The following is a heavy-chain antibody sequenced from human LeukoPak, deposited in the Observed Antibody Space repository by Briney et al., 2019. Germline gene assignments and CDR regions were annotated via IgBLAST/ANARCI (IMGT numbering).Heavy chain of an antibody. CDR3: TTDSVNYFGSGSYSWWDF. Sequence: PGGSLRLSCAASGLAFSSAWMSWVRQAPGKGLEWVGRIKSKADDGTTDYAPPVKGRFTISRDDSKNMVYLQMNNMKNDDTAVFFCTTDSVNYFGSGSYSWWDFWGQGTLVTVSS. CDR2: IKSKADDGTT. J-gene: IGHJ4*02. D-gene: IGHD3-10*01. V-gene: IGHV3-15*01. CDR1: GLAFSSAW.